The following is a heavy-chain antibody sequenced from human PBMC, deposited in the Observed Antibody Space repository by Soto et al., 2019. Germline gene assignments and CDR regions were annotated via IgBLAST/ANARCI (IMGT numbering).Heavy chain of an antibody. CDR3: ATRYSYVHF. V-gene: IGHV1-2*02. D-gene: IGHD5-18*01. CDR1: GYSFTGYY. Sequence: ASVKVSCKSSGYSFTGYYIHWVRQAPGQGLEWMGWINPNSGDTNYAQKFQGRVTMTRDTSFSTAYMELSSLRSDDTAVYYCATRYSYVHFWGQGTLVTVS. CDR2: INPNSGDT. J-gene: IGHJ4*02.